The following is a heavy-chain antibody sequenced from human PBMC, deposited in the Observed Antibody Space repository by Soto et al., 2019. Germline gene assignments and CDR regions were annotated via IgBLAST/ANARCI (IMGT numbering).Heavy chain of an antibody. CDR1: GGSFSGYY. CDR2: INHSGST. V-gene: IGHV4-34*01. D-gene: IGHD2-8*01. CDR3: ARVYPRYYFDY. Sequence: LSLTCAVYGGSFSGYYWSWIRQPPGKGLEWIGEINHSGSTNYNPSLKSRVTISVDTSKNQFSLKLSSVTAADTAVYYCARVYPRYYFDYWGQGTLVTVSS. J-gene: IGHJ4*02.